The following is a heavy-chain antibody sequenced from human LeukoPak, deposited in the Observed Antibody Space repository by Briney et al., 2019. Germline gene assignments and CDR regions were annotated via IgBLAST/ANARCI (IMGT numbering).Heavy chain of an antibody. CDR1: GFTFSSYW. D-gene: IGHD1-26*01. J-gene: IGHJ4*02. V-gene: IGHV3-23*01. Sequence: PGGSLRLSCAASGFTFSSYWMHWVRQAPGKGLEWVSAISGSSSSTYYAGSVKGRFTVFRDNSKNTVYLQMNSLRADDTAEYYCAKDMGEDGSYFLDYWGQGTLVTVSS. CDR2: ISGSSSST. CDR3: AKDMGEDGSYFLDY.